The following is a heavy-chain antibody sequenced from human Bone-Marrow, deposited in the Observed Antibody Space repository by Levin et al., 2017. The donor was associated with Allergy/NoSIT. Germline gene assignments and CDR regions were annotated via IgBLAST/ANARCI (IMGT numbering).Heavy chain of an antibody. CDR1: GYSFTNYA. J-gene: IGHJ4*02. Sequence: GESLKISCKASGYSFTNYAINWVRQAPGQGLEWMGWINTNTGNPTYAQGFTGRFVFSLDTLVSTAYLQISSLKTEDTAVYYCAKIPVVVPGPSITYFDYWGQGTLVTVSS. V-gene: IGHV7-4-1*02. CDR2: INTNTGNP. CDR3: AKIPVVVPGPSITYFDY. D-gene: IGHD3-22*01.